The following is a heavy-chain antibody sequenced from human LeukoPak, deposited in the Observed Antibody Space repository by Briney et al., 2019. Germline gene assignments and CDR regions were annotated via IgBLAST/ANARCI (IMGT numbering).Heavy chain of an antibody. D-gene: IGHD3-10*01. CDR3: ATIRRNGRGTTVRGVTNAFDI. CDR2: INHSGST. V-gene: IGHV4-34*01. J-gene: IGHJ3*02. Sequence: PSETLSLTCAVYGGSFSGYYWSWIRQPPGKGLEWIGEINHSGSTNYNPSLKSRVTISVDTSKNQFSLKLSSVTAADTAVYYCATIRRNGRGTTVRGVTNAFDIWGQGTMVTVSS. CDR1: GGSFSGYY.